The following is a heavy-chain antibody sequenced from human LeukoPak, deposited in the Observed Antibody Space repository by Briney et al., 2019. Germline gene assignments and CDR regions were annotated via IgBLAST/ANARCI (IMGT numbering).Heavy chain of an antibody. V-gene: IGHV4-59*11. CDR3: ARTSGWFDP. CDR2: IYYSGST. D-gene: IGHD2-2*01. CDR1: GGSISSHY. Sequence: PSETLSLTCTVSGGSISSHYWSWIRQPPGKGLEWIGYIYYSGSTNYNPSLKSRVTISVDTSKNQFSLKLSSVTAADTAVYYCARTSGWFDPWGRGTLVTVSS. J-gene: IGHJ5*02.